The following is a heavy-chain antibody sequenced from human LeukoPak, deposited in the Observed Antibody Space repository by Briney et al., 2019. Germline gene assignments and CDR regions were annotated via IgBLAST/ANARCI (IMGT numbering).Heavy chain of an antibody. D-gene: IGHD6-13*01. CDR3: AKDHHSSSWYPGAFDI. CDR1: GFTFSSYG. CDR2: IRYDGSNE. J-gene: IGHJ3*02. V-gene: IGHV3-30*02. Sequence: GGSLRLYCAASGFTFSSYGMHWVRQAPGKGLEWVAFIRYDGSNEYYADSVKGRFTISRDNSKNTLYLQMNSLRAEDTAVYYCAKDHHSSSWYPGAFDIWGQGTMVTVSS.